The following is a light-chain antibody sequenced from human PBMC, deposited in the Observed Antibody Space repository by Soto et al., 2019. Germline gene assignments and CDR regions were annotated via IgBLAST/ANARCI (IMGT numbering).Light chain of an antibody. V-gene: IGKV1-5*01. J-gene: IGKJ1*01. CDR1: QSIXXX. Sequence: DMQRTESASTVSVTAGDRVTITGRASQSIXXXXXXERGXAGRAPXVVIYDASILESGVPSRFSASGSGTEFTLTISSLQPDDSATYYCQQYEVYPWTFGRGTKVDIK. CDR3: QQYEVYPWT. CDR2: DAS.